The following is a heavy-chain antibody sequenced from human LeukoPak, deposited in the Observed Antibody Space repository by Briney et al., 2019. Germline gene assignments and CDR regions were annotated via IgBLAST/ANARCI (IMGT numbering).Heavy chain of an antibody. Sequence: PGRSLRLSCAASGFTFSDYYMSWISQAPGNGLEWVSYISSSSSYTNYADSVKGRFTISRDNARNSLYLQMNSLRAEDTAVYYCASRMNSGPLDYWGQGTLVTVSS. J-gene: IGHJ4*02. D-gene: IGHD2-15*01. CDR2: ISSSSSYT. CDR1: GFTFSDYY. V-gene: IGHV3-11*03. CDR3: ASRMNSGPLDY.